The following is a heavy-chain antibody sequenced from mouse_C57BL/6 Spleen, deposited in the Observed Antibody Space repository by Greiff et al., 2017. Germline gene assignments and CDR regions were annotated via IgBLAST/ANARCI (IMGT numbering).Heavy chain of an antibody. CDR3: ARQGGPLYFDV. Sequence: EVQLVESGGGLVQPGGSLKLSCAASGFTFSDYYMYWVRQTPEKRLEWVAYISNGGGSTYYPDTVKGRFTISRDNAKNTLYLQMSRLKSEDTAMYYCARQGGPLYFDVWGTGTTVTVSS. J-gene: IGHJ1*03. CDR2: ISNGGGST. CDR1: GFTFSDYY. V-gene: IGHV5-12*01.